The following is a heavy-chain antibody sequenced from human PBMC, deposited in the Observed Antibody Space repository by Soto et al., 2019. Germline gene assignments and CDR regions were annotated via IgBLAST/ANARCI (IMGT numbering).Heavy chain of an antibody. V-gene: IGHV5-51*01. CDR3: ARSVTYYDILTGYSLADDAFDI. D-gene: IGHD3-9*01. J-gene: IGHJ3*02. Sequence: PGESLKISCQGSGYIFSNYWIAWVRQMPGKGLEYMGIIYPRKSDTRYSPSFQGQVTISADKSISTAYLQWSSLKASDTAMYYCARSVTYYDILTGYSLADDAFDIWGQGTMVTVSS. CDR1: GYIFSNYW. CDR2: IYPRKSDT.